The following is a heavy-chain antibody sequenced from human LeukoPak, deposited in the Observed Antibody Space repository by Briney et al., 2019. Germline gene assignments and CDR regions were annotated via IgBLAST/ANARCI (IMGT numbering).Heavy chain of an antibody. CDR1: GFTFSRSA. J-gene: IGHJ4*02. D-gene: IGHD6-19*01. V-gene: IGHV3-23*01. CDR2: ISSTGGST. CDR3: AKGPGYSSGWYYLY. Sequence: GGSLRLSCAASGFTFSRSAMTWVRQAPGKGLEWVSSISSTGGSTYYVDSGKGRFTISRDNSKNTLYLQMNSLRAEDTAIYYCAKGPGYSSGWYYLYWGQGTPVTVSS.